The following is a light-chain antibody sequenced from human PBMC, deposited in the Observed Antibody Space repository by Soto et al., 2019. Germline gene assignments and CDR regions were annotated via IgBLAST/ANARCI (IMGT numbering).Light chain of an antibody. Sequence: EIVLTQSPATLSLSPGERATLSCRASQSVGRHLAWYQQKVGQAPRLLIYDASNRATGIPARFTGSGSGTDLTLTISSLEPEDFAVYYCQQRDNWPPLFTFGPGTKVDFK. CDR3: QQRDNWPPLFT. CDR2: DAS. CDR1: QSVGRH. V-gene: IGKV3-11*01. J-gene: IGKJ3*01.